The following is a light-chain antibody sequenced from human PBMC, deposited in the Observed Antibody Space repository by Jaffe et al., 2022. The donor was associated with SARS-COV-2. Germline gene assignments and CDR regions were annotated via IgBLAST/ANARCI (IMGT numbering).Light chain of an antibody. CDR2: QDN. V-gene: IGLV3-1*01. CDR3: QAWASGTAV. J-gene: IGLJ2*01. Sequence: SYELTQPPSVSVSPGQTASITCSGHKLGDKYACWYQQKPGQSPVLVIYQDNKRPSGIPERFSGSNSGNTATLTISGTQAMDEADYYCQAWASGTAVFGGGTKLTVL. CDR1: KLGDKY.